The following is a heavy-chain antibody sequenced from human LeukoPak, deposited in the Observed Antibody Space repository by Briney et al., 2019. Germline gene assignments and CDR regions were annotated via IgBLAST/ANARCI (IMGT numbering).Heavy chain of an antibody. J-gene: IGHJ4*02. CDR1: GGSISSSSYY. Sequence: SETLSLTCTVSGGSISSSSYYWSWIRQPPGKGLEWIGYIYYSGSTNYNPSLKSRVTISVDTSKNQFSLKLSSVTAADTAVYYCASSPWSSSWYYFDYWGQGTLVTVSS. CDR2: IYYSGST. D-gene: IGHD6-13*01. V-gene: IGHV4-61*01. CDR3: ASSPWSSSWYYFDY.